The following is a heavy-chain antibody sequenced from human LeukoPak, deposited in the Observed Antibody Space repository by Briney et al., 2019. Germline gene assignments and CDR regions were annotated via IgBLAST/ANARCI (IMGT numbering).Heavy chain of an antibody. Sequence: PGGSLRLSCAASGFTFTTYWMHWVRQAPGKGLVWVSRINGIGSSSNYADSVKGRFTISRDNARNTLYLQMNSLRAEDTALYYCARTSPTSHFDFWGQGTLVTVSP. CDR2: INGIGSSS. D-gene: IGHD3-16*01. CDR3: ARTSPTSHFDF. V-gene: IGHV3-74*01. J-gene: IGHJ4*02. CDR1: GFTFTTYW.